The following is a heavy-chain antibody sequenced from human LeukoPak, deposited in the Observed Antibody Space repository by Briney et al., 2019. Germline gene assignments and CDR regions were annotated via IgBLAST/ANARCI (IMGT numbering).Heavy chain of an antibody. Sequence: GGALRLSCAASGFTFSNYGMHWGREAPGKGLEGVAFIRYDGSKKYYADSVKRRFTISTDNSQNTLYLQMNSLRVEDTAVYYCAKDMGYGNWFDPWGQGTLVTVSS. CDR3: AKDMGYGNWFDP. J-gene: IGHJ5*02. V-gene: IGHV3-30*02. D-gene: IGHD1-1*01. CDR2: IRYDGSKK. CDR1: GFTFSNYG.